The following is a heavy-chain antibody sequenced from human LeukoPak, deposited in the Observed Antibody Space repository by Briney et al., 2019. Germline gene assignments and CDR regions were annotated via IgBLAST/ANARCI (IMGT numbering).Heavy chain of an antibody. CDR2: ISAYNGNT. D-gene: IGHD3-22*01. Sequence: ASVKVSCKASGYTFTSYGISWVRQAPGQGLEWMRWISAYNGNTNYAQKLQGRVTMTTDTSTSTAYMELRSLRSDDTAVYYCSGHYYDSSGYDYWGQGTLVTVSS. CDR3: SGHYYDSSGYDY. J-gene: IGHJ4*02. CDR1: GYTFTSYG. V-gene: IGHV1-18*01.